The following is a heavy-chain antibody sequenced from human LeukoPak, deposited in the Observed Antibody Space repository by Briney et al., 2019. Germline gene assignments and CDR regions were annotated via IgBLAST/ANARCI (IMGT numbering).Heavy chain of an antibody. CDR3: AKAEMVIPSDYLDY. CDR2: ISYDGSNK. D-gene: IGHD3-22*01. J-gene: IGHJ4*02. V-gene: IGHV3-30*18. CDR1: GFTFSSYG. Sequence: PGRCLRLSCAASGFTFSSYGMHWVRQAPGKGLEWVAVISYDGSNKYYADSVKGRFTISRDNSKNTLYLQMNSLRAEDTAVYYCAKAEMVIPSDYLDYWGQGTLVTVSS.